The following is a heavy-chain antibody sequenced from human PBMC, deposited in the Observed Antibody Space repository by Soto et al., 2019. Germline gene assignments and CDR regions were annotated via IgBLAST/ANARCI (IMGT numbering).Heavy chain of an antibody. CDR2: ISSSGTID. J-gene: IGHJ6*03. D-gene: IGHD3-10*01. V-gene: IGHV3-11*01. Sequence: QVQLVESGGGLVKPGESLRLSCVASGFTLSDYYMSWIRQAPGKGLEWVSYISSSGTIDNYADSVKGRFTISRDNAKNSLFLQMNGLRAEDTAVYYCARRTMGNYYYMDVWGKGTTVTVSS. CDR1: GFTLSDYY. CDR3: ARRTMGNYYYMDV.